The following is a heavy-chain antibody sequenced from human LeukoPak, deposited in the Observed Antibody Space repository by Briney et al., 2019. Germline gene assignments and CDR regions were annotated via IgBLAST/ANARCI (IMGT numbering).Heavy chain of an antibody. J-gene: IGHJ4*02. CDR2: IYSSGST. CDR3: ARGIYCSSASCYYYFDY. D-gene: IGHD2-2*01. Sequence: SETLSLTCTVSGGSISSYYWSWIRQPPGKGLEWIGYIYSSGSTNYNPSLKSRVTISVDTSKNQFSLKLNSVTAADTAVYYCARGIYCSSASCYYYFDYWGQGTLVTVSS. CDR1: GGSISSYY. V-gene: IGHV4-59*01.